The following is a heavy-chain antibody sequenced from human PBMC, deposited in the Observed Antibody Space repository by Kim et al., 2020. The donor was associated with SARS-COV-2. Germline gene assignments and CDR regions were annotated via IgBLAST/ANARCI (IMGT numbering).Heavy chain of an antibody. V-gene: IGHV4-39*07. CDR3: ASHDYTSWFGMDV. CDR2: IHYSGST. D-gene: IGHD4-4*01. J-gene: IGHJ6*02. Sequence: SETLSLTCTVSGGSISSSSYYWGWIRQPPGKGLEWIGSIHYSGSTYYNPSLKSRVTISVDTSKNQFSLKLSSVTAADTAVYYCASHDYTSWFGMDVWGQGTTVTVSS. CDR1: GGSISSSSYY.